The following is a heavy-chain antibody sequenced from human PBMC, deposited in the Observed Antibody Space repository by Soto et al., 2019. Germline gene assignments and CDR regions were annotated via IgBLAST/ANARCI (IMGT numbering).Heavy chain of an antibody. Sequence: EVRLLESGGGLVKPGGSLRLSCATSGLTFSNYAMSWVRQAPGGGLEWVSSMSGSSSTTYYADSVRGLFTISRDRSKNTLYLQMSSLRAEDTALYYCAKNQERELPRVIDFWGQGTLVTVSS. CDR2: MSGSSSTT. D-gene: IGHD1-7*01. J-gene: IGHJ4*02. CDR3: AKNQERELPRVIDF. V-gene: IGHV3-23*01. CDR1: GLTFSNYA.